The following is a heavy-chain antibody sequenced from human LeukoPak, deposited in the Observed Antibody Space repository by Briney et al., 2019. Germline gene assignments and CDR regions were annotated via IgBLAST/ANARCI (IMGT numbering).Heavy chain of an antibody. CDR3: AKDRPPVQTDS. CDR1: GFTFSSYS. CDR2: ISSSSSTI. V-gene: IGHV3-48*01. J-gene: IGHJ4*02. D-gene: IGHD3-10*01. Sequence: GGSLRLSCEASGFTFSSYSMNWVRQAPGKGLEWVSYISSSSSTIYYADSVKGRFTISRDNSKNTLYLQMNSLRAEDTAIYYCAKDRPPVQTDSWGQGTLVTVSS.